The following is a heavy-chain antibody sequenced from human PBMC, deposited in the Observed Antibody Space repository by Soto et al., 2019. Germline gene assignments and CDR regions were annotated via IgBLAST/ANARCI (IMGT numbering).Heavy chain of an antibody. CDR1: GVTVSSNY. Sequence: GGSLRLSCAASGVTVSSNYTSWVRQAPGKGLEWVSVIYSGGNTDYADSVKGRFTISRDNSKNTLYLQMNGLRAEDTADYYCARDAGFFDYWGQGTLVTVPQ. J-gene: IGHJ4*02. D-gene: IGHD5-12*01. CDR2: IYSGGNT. CDR3: ARDAGFFDY. V-gene: IGHV3-53*01.